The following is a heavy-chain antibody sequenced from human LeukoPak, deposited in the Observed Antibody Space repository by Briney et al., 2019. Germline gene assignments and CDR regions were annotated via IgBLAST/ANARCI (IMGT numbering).Heavy chain of an antibody. Sequence: ASVKVSCKASGYTFTGYYMHWARQAPGQGLELKGWINPNSGGTNYAQKFHGRGTMTRDTYISTAYMELSRLRSDDTAVYYCARTYYDILTVGYYYYMDVWGKGTTVTVSS. CDR3: ARTYYDILTVGYYYYMDV. CDR2: INPNSGGT. D-gene: IGHD3-9*01. V-gene: IGHV1-2*02. CDR1: GYTFTGYY. J-gene: IGHJ6*03.